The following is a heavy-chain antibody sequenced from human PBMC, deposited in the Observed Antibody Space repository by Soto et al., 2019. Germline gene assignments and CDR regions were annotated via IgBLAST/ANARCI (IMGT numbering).Heavy chain of an antibody. CDR2: IYSGGST. D-gene: IGHD3-10*01. J-gene: IGHJ6*02. Sequence: EVQLVETGGGLIQPGGSLRLSCAASGFTVSSNYMSWVRQAPGKGLEWVSVIYSGGSTYYADSVKGRFTISRDNSKNTLYLQMNSLRAEDTAVYYCARDNTQLWFGELTVYYGMDVWGQGTTVTVSS. CDR1: GFTVSSNY. V-gene: IGHV3-53*02. CDR3: ARDNTQLWFGELTVYYGMDV.